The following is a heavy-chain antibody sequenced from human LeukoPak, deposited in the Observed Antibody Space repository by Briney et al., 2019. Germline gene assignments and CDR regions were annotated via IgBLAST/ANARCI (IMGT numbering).Heavy chain of an antibody. CDR1: GFTFSSYA. CDR3: ASGRELWLMYY. J-gene: IGHJ4*02. CDR2: ISYDGSNK. D-gene: IGHD5-18*01. V-gene: IGHV3-30-3*01. Sequence: GGSLRPSCAASGFTFSSYAMHWVRQAPGKGLEWVAVISYDGSNKYYADSVKGRFTISRDNSKNTLYLQMNSLRAEDTAVYYCASGRELWLMYYWGQGTLVTVSS.